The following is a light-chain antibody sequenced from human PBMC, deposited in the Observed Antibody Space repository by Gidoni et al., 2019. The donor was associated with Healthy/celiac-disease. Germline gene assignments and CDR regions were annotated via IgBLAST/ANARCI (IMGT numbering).Light chain of an antibody. J-gene: IGLJ3*02. Sequence: QSALTQPRSVSVSPGQSVPISCNGTSSDFGGYNYVSWYQQHPGKAPKLMIYDVSKRPSGVPDRFSGSKSGNTASLTISGLQAEDEAEYYCCSYAGSYTWVFGGGTKLTVL. CDR2: DVS. CDR1: SSDFGGYNY. CDR3: CSYAGSYTWV. V-gene: IGLV2-11*01.